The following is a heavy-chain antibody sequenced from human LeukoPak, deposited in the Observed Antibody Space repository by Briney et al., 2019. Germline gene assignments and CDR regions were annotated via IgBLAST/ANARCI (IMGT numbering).Heavy chain of an antibody. CDR2: INPDGSTT. CDR3: ASDVGYKFDY. V-gene: IGHV3-74*01. J-gene: IGHJ4*02. CDR1: GFPFSRDS. Sequence: GGSLRLSCAVSGFPFSRDSMHWVRQSPGRGLVWLSRINPDGSTTNYADSVKGRFTIARDNAKNTLYLQMNSLRDEDTAVYYCASDVGYKFDYWGQGTLVTVSS. D-gene: IGHD5-24*01.